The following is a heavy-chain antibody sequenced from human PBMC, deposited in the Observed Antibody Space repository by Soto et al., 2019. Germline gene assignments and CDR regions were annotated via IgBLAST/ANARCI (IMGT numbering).Heavy chain of an antibody. D-gene: IGHD4-17*01. CDR3: AHPRGYGVFDAVDI. J-gene: IGHJ3*02. CDR2: ISSTGGTT. Sequence: EVQLLESGGGLAHPXGXLTLSCAASXXXFXTXAXXXVRXXXXKGXEWVSAISSTGGTTYYAESVRGRFIISRDNSINTLYLQMSSLRTEDTALYYCAHPRGYGVFDAVDIWGQGTMVTVSS. V-gene: IGHV3-23*01. CDR1: XXXFXTXA.